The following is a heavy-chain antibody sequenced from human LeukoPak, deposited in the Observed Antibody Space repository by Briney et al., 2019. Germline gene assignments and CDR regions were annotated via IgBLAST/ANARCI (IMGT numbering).Heavy chain of an antibody. CDR3: ARGRHYYDSSGVRSLYYFDY. D-gene: IGHD3-22*01. Sequence: ASVKVSCKASGYTFTGYYMHWVRQAPGQGLEWMGWINPNSGGTNYAQKFQGRVTMTRDTSIGTAYMELSRLRSDDTAVYYCARGRHYYDSSGVRSLYYFDYWGQGTLVTVSS. CDR1: GYTFTGYY. V-gene: IGHV1-2*02. CDR2: INPNSGGT. J-gene: IGHJ4*02.